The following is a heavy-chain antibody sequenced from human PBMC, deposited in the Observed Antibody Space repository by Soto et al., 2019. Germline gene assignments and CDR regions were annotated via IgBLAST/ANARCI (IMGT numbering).Heavy chain of an antibody. J-gene: IGHJ4*02. CDR2: TRNKANSYAT. V-gene: IGHV3-72*01. CDR1: GFTFSDHY. CDR3: ATNRIYSNPTHFDY. D-gene: IGHD4-4*01. Sequence: PGGSLRLSCAASGFTFSDHYMDWVRQAPGKGLEWVGRTRNKANSYATEYAASVKGRFTISRDDSKNSLYLQMNSLKTEDTAVYYCATNRIYSNPTHFDYWGQGTLVTVSS.